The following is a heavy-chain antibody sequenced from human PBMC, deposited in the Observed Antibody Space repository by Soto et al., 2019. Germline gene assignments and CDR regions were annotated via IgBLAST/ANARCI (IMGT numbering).Heavy chain of an antibody. Sequence: ASVKVSCKXSGYSLSALSIHWVRQAPGKGLEWMGGFDPEEGETTYAQKVQGRVTMTEDTSTDTAYMDLRSLRSEDTAAYYCATDRGDAFDIWGQGTMVTVSS. V-gene: IGHV1-24*01. CDR2: FDPEEGET. J-gene: IGHJ3*02. CDR1: GYSLSALS. D-gene: IGHD3-10*01. CDR3: ATDRGDAFDI.